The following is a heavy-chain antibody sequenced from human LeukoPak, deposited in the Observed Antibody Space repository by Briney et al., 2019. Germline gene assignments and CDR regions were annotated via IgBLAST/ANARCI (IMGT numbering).Heavy chain of an antibody. CDR1: GFTFSSYS. Sequence: GGSLRPSCAASGFTFSSYSMNWVRQAPGKGLEWVSYISSSSSTIYYADSVKGRFTISRDNAKNSLYLQMNSLRAEDTAVYYCAREIPNYYDSSGYRAYIDYWGQGTLVTVSS. J-gene: IGHJ4*02. CDR3: AREIPNYYDSSGYRAYIDY. V-gene: IGHV3-48*01. D-gene: IGHD3-22*01. CDR2: ISSSSSTI.